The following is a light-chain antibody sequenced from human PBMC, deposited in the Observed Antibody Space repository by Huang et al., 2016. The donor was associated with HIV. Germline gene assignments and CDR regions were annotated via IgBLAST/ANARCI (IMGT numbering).Light chain of an antibody. CDR2: DTS. V-gene: IGKV3D-15*01. CDR1: QNVGNN. J-gene: IGKJ4*01. Sequence: EIMMTQSPATLSVSPGESATLSCRDSQNVGNNLSWYQQKTGQAPRLLIYDTSTRASGIPARFSGSGSGTEFTLTISGLQSEDFAIYYCQQYDNWPPGLTFGGGTKVEI. CDR3: QQYDNWPPGLT.